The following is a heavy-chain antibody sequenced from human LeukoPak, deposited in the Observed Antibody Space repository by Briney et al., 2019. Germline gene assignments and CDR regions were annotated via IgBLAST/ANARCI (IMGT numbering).Heavy chain of an antibody. CDR3: ARDPRSYDYVWGSYDYFDY. CDR2: ISSSSSYI. D-gene: IGHD3-16*01. V-gene: IGHV3-21*01. J-gene: IGHJ4*02. CDR1: GFTFSSYS. Sequence: GGSLRLSCAASGFTFSSYSMNWVRQAPGKGLEWVSSISSSSSYIYYADSVKGRFTISRDNAKNSLYLQMNSLRAEDTAVYYCARDPRSYDYVWGSYDYFDYWGQGTLVTVSS.